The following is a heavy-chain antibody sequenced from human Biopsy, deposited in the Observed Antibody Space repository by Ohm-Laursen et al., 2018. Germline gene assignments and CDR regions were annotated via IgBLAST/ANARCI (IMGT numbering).Heavy chain of an antibody. V-gene: IGHV4-59*01. CDR1: GGSISSDY. CDR3: ARLYRLDDYWNDDPPDAFDV. Sequence: SETLPLTCTVSGGSISSDYWSWIRQPPGKGLEWIGYISNRGSTNYNPSLRGRVTISVDTSKKQFSLKLTSVTAADTAVFFCARLYRLDDYWNDDPPDAFDVWGQGTMVTVSS. CDR2: ISNRGST. J-gene: IGHJ3*01. D-gene: IGHD3-3*01.